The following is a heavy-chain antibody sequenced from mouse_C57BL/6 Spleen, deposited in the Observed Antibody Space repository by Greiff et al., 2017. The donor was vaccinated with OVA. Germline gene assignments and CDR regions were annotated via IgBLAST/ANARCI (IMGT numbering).Heavy chain of an antibody. Sequence: VQLQESGAELVRPGASVTLSCKASGYTFTDYEMHWVKQTPVHGLEWIGAIDPETGGTAYNQKFKGKAILTADKSSSTAYMELRSLTSEDSADYYCTRIYYDFSRYWGQGTTLTV. CDR2: IDPETGGT. CDR1: GYTFTDYE. J-gene: IGHJ2*01. CDR3: TRIYYDFSRY. V-gene: IGHV1-15*01. D-gene: IGHD2-4*01.